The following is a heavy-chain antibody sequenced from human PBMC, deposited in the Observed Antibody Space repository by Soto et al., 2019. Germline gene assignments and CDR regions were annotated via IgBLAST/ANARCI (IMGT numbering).Heavy chain of an antibody. D-gene: IGHD2-15*01. CDR1: GFTFSSYA. V-gene: IGHV3-23*01. J-gene: IGHJ5*02. CDR2: ISGSGGST. CDR3: ANDPASPCSGGSCYPFS. Sequence: EVQLLESGGGLVQPGGSLRLSCAASGFTFSSYAMSWVRQAPGKGLEWVSAISGSGGSTYYADSVKGRFTISRDNSKNTLYLQMNSLRAEDTAVYYCANDPASPCSGGSCYPFSWGQGTLVTVSS.